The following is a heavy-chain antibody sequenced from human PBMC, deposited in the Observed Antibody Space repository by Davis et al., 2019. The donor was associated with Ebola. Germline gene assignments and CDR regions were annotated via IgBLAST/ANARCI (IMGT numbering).Heavy chain of an antibody. Sequence: SVKVSCKASGGTFSSYPISCVRQAPGQGLEWMGRIIPGLPKPSYAQKFQGRVTFTADKSATIAYMELSSLRSGDTAVYYCATLNRSAFHHWGQGTLVTVSS. V-gene: IGHV1-69*02. CDR1: GGTFSSYP. CDR2: IIPGLPKP. J-gene: IGHJ4*02. D-gene: IGHD2-15*01. CDR3: ATLNRSAFHH.